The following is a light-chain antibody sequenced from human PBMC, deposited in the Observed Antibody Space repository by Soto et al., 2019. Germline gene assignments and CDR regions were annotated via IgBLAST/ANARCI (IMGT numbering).Light chain of an antibody. V-gene: IGKV1-9*01. CDR3: QQRNSYPIT. J-gene: IGKJ5*01. Sequence: DIQLTQSPSLLSASVGDRVTITCRASQGISNYLAWYQQKPGEAPKLLIHSAFTLQNGVPSRFSGSGSGTEFTLTIRSLQPEDFATYYCQQRNSYPITFGQGTRLEIK. CDR1: QGISNY. CDR2: SAF.